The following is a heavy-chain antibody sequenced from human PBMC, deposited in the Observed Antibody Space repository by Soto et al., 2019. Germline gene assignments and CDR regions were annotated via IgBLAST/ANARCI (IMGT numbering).Heavy chain of an antibody. J-gene: IGHJ4*02. Sequence: EEQLVDSGGGLVQPGGSLRLTCAATGFTFSSYAMNWVRQAPGRGLDWIAYISGGDGTTYYADSVKGRFTISRDNDKNILYLHMNSLRDEDTAVYYCARDRGRHGNGGCPFFASWGQGTRVTVSS. V-gene: IGHV3-48*02. D-gene: IGHD3-10*01. CDR1: GFTFSSYA. CDR2: ISGGDGTT. CDR3: ARDRGRHGNGGCPFFAS.